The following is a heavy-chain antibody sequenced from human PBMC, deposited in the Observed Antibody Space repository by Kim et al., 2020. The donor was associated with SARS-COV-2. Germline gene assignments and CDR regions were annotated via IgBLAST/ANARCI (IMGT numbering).Heavy chain of an antibody. CDR1: GFTFSSYA. D-gene: IGHD2-2*01. J-gene: IGHJ6*02. CDR3: AKDIVVVPAAGDDYYHYYGMDV. V-gene: IGHV3-23*01. Sequence: GGSLRLSCAASGFTFSSYAMSWVRQAPGKGLEWVSAISGSGGSTYYADSVKGRFTISRDNSKNTLYLQMNSLRAEDTAVYYCAKDIVVVPAAGDDYYHYYGMDVWGQGTTVTVSS. CDR2: ISGSGGST.